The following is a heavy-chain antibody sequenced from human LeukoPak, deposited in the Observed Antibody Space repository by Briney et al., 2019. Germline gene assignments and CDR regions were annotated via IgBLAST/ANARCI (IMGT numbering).Heavy chain of an antibody. J-gene: IGHJ4*02. CDR2: LSASDGST. CDR3: AKGRSSGWLGAFEY. V-gene: IGHV3-23*01. D-gene: IGHD6-19*01. Sequence: GGSLRLSCAASGFTFSSYAMSWVRQAPGKGLEWVSGLSASDGSTYYADSVKGRFTISRDNYKNRLYLQINSLRAEDTAVYYCAKGRSSGWLGAFEYWGQGNLVTVSS. CDR1: GFTFSSYA.